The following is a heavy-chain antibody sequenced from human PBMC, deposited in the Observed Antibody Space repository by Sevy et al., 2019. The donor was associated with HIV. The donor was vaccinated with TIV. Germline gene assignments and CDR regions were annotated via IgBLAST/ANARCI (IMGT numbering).Heavy chain of an antibody. CDR2: ITISGGST. Sequence: GGSLRLSCAASGFTFSTYAMTWVRQAPGKGLEWVSVITISGGSTYYADSVKGRFTISRDNSKKTLYLQMNSLRAEDTALYYCAKYAGDFPHFDYWGQGTLVTVSS. D-gene: IGHD7-27*01. V-gene: IGHV3-23*01. J-gene: IGHJ4*02. CDR1: GFTFSTYA. CDR3: AKYAGDFPHFDY.